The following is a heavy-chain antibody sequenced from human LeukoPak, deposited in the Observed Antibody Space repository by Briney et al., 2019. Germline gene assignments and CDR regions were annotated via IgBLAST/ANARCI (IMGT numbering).Heavy chain of an antibody. CDR1: GFTFSRYG. D-gene: IGHD3-10*01. Sequence: GGSLRLSCAASGFTFSRYGMHWVRQAPGKGLEWVAVISSDGNSKNFALSVKGRFAISRDNSKNTLFLQMNNLRSEDTALYYCAKDYYGSGGQGTLVTVSS. CDR2: ISSDGNSK. J-gene: IGHJ4*02. CDR3: AKDYYGS. V-gene: IGHV3-30*18.